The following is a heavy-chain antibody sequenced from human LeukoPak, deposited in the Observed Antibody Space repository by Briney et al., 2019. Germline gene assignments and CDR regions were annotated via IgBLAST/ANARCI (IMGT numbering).Heavy chain of an antibody. CDR3: ARALMDKGSSWYYYYYGMDV. CDR2: IYTSGGT. Sequence: SETLSLTCTVSGGSISGYYWSWIRQPAGKGLEWIGRIYTSGGTNYNPSLKSRVTMSVDTSKNQFSLKLSSVTAADTAVYYCARALMDKGSSWYYYYYGMDVWGQGTTVTVSS. V-gene: IGHV4-4*07. CDR1: GGSISGYY. J-gene: IGHJ6*02. D-gene: IGHD6-13*01.